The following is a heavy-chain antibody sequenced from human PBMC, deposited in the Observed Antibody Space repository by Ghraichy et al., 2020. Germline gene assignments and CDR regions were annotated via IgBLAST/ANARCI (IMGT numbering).Heavy chain of an antibody. CDR2: ISSSSSTI. D-gene: IGHD3-16*01. Sequence: GGSLRLSCAASGFTFSSYSMNWVRQAPGKGLEWVSYISSSSSTIYYADSVKGRFTISRDNAKNLLYLQMNSLRDEDTAVYYCARDRDVDYLRDDWGQGTLVTVYS. CDR3: ARDRDVDYLRDD. V-gene: IGHV3-48*02. J-gene: IGHJ4*02. CDR1: GFTFSSYS.